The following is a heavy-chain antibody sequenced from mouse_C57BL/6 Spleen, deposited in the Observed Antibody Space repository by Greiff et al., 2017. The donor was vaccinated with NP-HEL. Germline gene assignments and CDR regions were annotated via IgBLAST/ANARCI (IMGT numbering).Heavy chain of an antibody. CDR2: ISSGSSTI. J-gene: IGHJ1*03. D-gene: IGHD1-1*01. V-gene: IGHV5-17*01. Sequence: DVMLVESGGGLVKPGGSLKLSCAASGFTFSDYGMHWVRQAPEKGLEWVAYISSGSSTIYYADTVKGRFTISRDNAKNTLFLQMTSLRSEDTAMYYCAKHYYGSSYPGYFDVWGTGTTVTVSS. CDR3: AKHYYGSSYPGYFDV. CDR1: GFTFSDYG.